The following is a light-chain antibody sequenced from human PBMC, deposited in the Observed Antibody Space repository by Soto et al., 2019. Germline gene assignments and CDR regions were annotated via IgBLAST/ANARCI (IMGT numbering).Light chain of an antibody. CDR1: QSISSW. CDR2: KAS. J-gene: IGKJ1*01. Sequence: DLQMTQSPSTLSASVGDRVTITCRASQSISSWLAWYQQKPGKAPKLLIYKASSLESGFPSRFSGSGSGTEFTLTISSLQPDDFATYYCQQYNSYPWTFGQGTKVEIK. CDR3: QQYNSYPWT. V-gene: IGKV1-5*03.